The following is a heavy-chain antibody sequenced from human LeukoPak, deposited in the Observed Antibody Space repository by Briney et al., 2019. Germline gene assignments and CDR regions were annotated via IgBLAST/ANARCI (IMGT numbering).Heavy chain of an antibody. CDR2: INHSGST. J-gene: IGHJ4*02. Sequence: SETLSLTCTVSGGSISSGDYYWSWIRQPPGKGLEWIGEINHSGSTNYNPSLKSRVTISVDTSKNQFSLKLSSVTAADTAVYYCARGRTAYYFDYWGQGTLVTVSS. D-gene: IGHD2-2*01. CDR3: ARGRTAYYFDY. V-gene: IGHV4-39*07. CDR1: GGSISSGDYY.